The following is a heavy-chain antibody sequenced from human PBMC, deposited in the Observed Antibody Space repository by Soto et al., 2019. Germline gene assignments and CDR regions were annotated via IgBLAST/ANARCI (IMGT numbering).Heavy chain of an antibody. J-gene: IGHJ6*02. CDR3: ARAGIVVVPAAPRGKWVDYYYGMDV. CDR1: GGTFSSYA. Sequence: ASVKVSCKASGGTFSSYAISWVRQAPGQGLEWMGGIIPIFGTANYAQKFQGRVTITADESTSTAYMELSSLRSEDTAVYYCARAGIVVVPAAPRGKWVDYYYGMDVWGQGTTVTVSS. V-gene: IGHV1-69*13. CDR2: IIPIFGTA. D-gene: IGHD2-2*01.